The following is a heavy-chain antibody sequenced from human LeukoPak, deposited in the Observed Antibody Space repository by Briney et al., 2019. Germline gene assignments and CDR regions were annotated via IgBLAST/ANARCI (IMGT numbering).Heavy chain of an antibody. D-gene: IGHD7-27*01. CDR2: INHSGST. CDR3: ATTATLNHWGGRAFDI. Sequence: SETLSLTCAVYGGSFSGYHWSWIRQPPGKGLEWIGEINHSGSTNYNPSLKSRVTISVDTSKNQFSLKLSSVTAADTAVYYCATTATLNHWGGRAFDIWGQGTMVTVSS. V-gene: IGHV4-34*01. J-gene: IGHJ3*02. CDR1: GGSFSGYH.